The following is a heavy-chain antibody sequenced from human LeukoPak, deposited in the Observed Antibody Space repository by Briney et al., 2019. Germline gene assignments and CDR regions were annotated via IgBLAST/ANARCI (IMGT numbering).Heavy chain of an antibody. CDR2: IVVGSGNT. CDR3: AAVATYYYDSSGYSYVDGFDI. Sequence: SVKVSCKASGFTFTSSAMQWVRQARGQRLEWIGWIVVGSGNTNYAQKFQERVTITRDMSTSTAYMELSSVRSEDTAVYYCAAVATYYYDSSGYSYVDGFDIWGQGTMVTVSS. V-gene: IGHV1-58*02. CDR1: GFTFTSSA. J-gene: IGHJ3*02. D-gene: IGHD3-22*01.